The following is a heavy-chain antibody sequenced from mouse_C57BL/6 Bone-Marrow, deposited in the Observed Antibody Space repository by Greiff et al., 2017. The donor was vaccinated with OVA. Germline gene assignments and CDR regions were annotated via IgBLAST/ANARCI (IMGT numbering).Heavy chain of an antibody. CDR2: ISSGSSTI. Sequence: EVKVVESGGGLVKPGGSLKLSCAASGFTFSDYGMHWVRQAPETGLEWVAYISSGSSTIYYADTVKGRFTISRDNAKNTLFLQMTSLRSEDTAMYYCASWYFDVWGTGTTVTVSS. J-gene: IGHJ1*03. V-gene: IGHV5-17*01. CDR1: GFTFSDYG. CDR3: ASWYFDV.